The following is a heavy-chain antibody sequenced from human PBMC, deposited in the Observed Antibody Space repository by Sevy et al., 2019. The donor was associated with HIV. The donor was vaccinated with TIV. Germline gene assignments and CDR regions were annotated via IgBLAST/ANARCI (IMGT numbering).Heavy chain of an antibody. D-gene: IGHD1-7*01. CDR3: ASSAGLDWNYDY. J-gene: IGHJ4*02. Sequence: GGSLRLSCAASGFTFSSYAMHWVRQAPGKGLEWVAVISYDGSNKYYADSVKGRFTISRDNSKNTLYLQMNSLRAEDTAVYYCASSAGLDWNYDYWGPGTLVTVSS. CDR1: GFTFSSYA. V-gene: IGHV3-30-3*01. CDR2: ISYDGSNK.